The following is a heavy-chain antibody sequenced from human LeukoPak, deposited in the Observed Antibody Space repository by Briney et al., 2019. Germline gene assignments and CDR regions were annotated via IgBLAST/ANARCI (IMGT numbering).Heavy chain of an antibody. J-gene: IGHJ6*03. V-gene: IGHV1-69*06. CDR2: IIPIFGTA. CDR1: GGTFSSYA. Sequence: RASVKVSCKASGGTFSSYAISWVRQAPGQGLEWMGGIIPIFGTANYAQKFQGRVTITADKSTSTAYMELSSLRSEDTAVYYCARGTVTTHYYYMDVWGKGTTVTVSS. D-gene: IGHD4-17*01. CDR3: ARGTVTTHYYYMDV.